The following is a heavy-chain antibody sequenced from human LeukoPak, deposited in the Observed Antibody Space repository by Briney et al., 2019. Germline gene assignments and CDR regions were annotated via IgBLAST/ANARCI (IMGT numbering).Heavy chain of an antibody. Sequence: SVKVSCTASGGTFSSYAISWVRQAPGQGLEWMGGIIPIFGTANYAQKFQGRVTITADESTSTAYMELSSLRSEDTAVYYCAMGPRAVAGPGVGFWGQGTLVTVSS. D-gene: IGHD6-19*01. CDR3: AMGPRAVAGPGVGF. J-gene: IGHJ4*02. CDR2: IIPIFGTA. CDR1: GGTFSSYA. V-gene: IGHV1-69*13.